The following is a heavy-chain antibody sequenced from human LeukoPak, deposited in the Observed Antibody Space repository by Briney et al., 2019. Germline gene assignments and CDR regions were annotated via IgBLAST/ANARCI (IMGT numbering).Heavy chain of an antibody. V-gene: IGHV1-69*01. CDR2: IIPIFGTA. Sequence: SVKVSCKASGRTFSSYAISWVRQAPGQGLEWMGGIIPIFGTANYAQKFQGRVTITADESTSTAYMELSSLRSEDTAVYYCARDIRYSRGWSRLRYYYYGMDVWGQGTTVTVSS. D-gene: IGHD6-19*01. CDR1: GRTFSSYA. J-gene: IGHJ6*02. CDR3: ARDIRYSRGWSRLRYYYYGMDV.